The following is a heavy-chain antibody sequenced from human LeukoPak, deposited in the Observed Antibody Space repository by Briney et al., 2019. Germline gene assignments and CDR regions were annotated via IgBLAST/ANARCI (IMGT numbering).Heavy chain of an antibody. V-gene: IGHV3-7*03. D-gene: IGHD6-13*01. Sequence: PGGSLRLSCAASGSTFSNYWMSWVRQAPGKGLEWVANIKQDGSEKYYVDSVKGRFTISRDNAKNSLYLQMDSLRAEDTAVFYCATGTGRIAAADPGGTDWFDPWGQGTLVTVSS. J-gene: IGHJ5*02. CDR3: ATGTGRIAAADPGGTDWFDP. CDR2: IKQDGSEK. CDR1: GSTFSNYW.